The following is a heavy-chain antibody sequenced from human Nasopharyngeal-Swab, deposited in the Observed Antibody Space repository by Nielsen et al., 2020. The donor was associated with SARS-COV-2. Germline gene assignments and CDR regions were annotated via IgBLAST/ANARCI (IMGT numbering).Heavy chain of an antibody. CDR1: GFTFSDHY. J-gene: IGHJ4*02. V-gene: IGHV3-72*01. CDR2: TRNKANSYTT. Sequence: GGSLRLSCAASGFTFSDHYMDWVRQAPGKGLEWVGRTRNKANSYTTEYAASVKGRFTISRDDSKNSLYLQMNSLKTGDTAVYYCARVSGSYSDYWGQGTLVTVSS. CDR3: ARVSGSYSDY. D-gene: IGHD1-26*01.